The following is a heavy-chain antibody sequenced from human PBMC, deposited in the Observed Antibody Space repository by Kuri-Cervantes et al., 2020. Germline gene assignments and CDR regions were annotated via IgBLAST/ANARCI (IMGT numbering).Heavy chain of an antibody. CDR3: ARAGHYYDSSGEYYFDY. J-gene: IGHJ4*02. CDR1: GGSISSSSYY. D-gene: IGHD3-22*01. Sequence: SETLSLTCTVSGGSISSSSYYWGWIRQPPGKGLEWIGSIYYSGSTYYNPSLKSLVTISVDTSKNQFSLKLSSVTAADTAVYYCARAGHYYDSSGEYYFDYWGQGTLVTVSS. CDR2: IYYSGST. V-gene: IGHV4-39*07.